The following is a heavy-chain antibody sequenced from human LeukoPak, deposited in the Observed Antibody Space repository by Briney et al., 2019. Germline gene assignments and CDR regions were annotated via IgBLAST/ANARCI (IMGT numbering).Heavy chain of an antibody. CDR1: GYTFTSYG. J-gene: IGHJ5*02. CDR3: AGAPLTGTTIGWFDP. V-gene: IGHV1-18*01. D-gene: IGHD1-7*01. CDR2: ISAYNGNT. Sequence: GASVKVSCKASGYTFTSYGISWVRQAPGQGLEWMGWISAYNGNTNYAQKLQGRVTMTTDTFTSTAYMELRSLRSDDTAVYYCAGAPLTGTTIGWFDPWGQGTLVTVSS.